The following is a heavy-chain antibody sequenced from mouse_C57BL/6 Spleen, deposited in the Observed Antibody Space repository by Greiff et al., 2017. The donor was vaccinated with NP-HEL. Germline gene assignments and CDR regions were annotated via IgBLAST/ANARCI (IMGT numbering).Heavy chain of an antibody. CDR1: GYTFTSYW. V-gene: IGHV1-61*01. D-gene: IGHD1-1*01. Sequence: QVQLQQPGAELVRPGSSVKLSCKASGYTFTSYWMDWVKQRPGQGLEWIGNIYPSDSETHYNQKFKDKATLTVDKSSSTAYMQLSSLTSEDSAVYYCARRGALYYGSSHWYFDVWGTGTTVTVSS. J-gene: IGHJ1*03. CDR3: ARRGALYYGSSHWYFDV. CDR2: IYPSDSET.